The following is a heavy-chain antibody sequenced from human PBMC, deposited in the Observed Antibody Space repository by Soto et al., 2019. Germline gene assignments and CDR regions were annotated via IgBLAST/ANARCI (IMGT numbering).Heavy chain of an antibody. J-gene: IGHJ5*02. CDR1: GGSFSGYY. Sequence: SETLSLTCAVYGGSFSGYYWSWIRQPPGKGLEWIGEINHSGSTNYNPSLKSRVTISVDTSKNQFSLKLSSVTAADTAVYYCARGNYYDILTGFKHWFDPWGQGTLVTVSS. CDR3: ARGNYYDILTGFKHWFDP. CDR2: INHSGST. V-gene: IGHV4-34*01. D-gene: IGHD3-9*01.